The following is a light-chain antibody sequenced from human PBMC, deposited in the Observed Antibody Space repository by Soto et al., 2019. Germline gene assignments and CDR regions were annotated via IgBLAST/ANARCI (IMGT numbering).Light chain of an antibody. Sequence: EIVMTQSPATLSGSPGERATLSCRTSQSVSVNLAWYQQKPGQAPRLLIYGASITATGIPARSSGSGSGTEFSLTISSLQSEDFAVYYCHQYNNWPSSFGPGTKVQIK. V-gene: IGKV3-15*01. CDR3: HQYNNWPSS. J-gene: IGKJ3*01. CDR1: QSVSVN. CDR2: GAS.